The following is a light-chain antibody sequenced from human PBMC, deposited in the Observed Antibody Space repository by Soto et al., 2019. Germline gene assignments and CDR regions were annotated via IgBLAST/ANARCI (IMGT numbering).Light chain of an antibody. CDR3: QQYNNWPLT. CDR2: GAS. J-gene: IGKJ1*01. Sequence: EIVMTQSPATLSVSPGERATLSCRASQSVNNNLAWYQQKPGQAPRLLIYGASTRATGIPARFSGSGSGTKFTLTISSLQSEDFAVYYCQQYNNWPLTFGQGTKV. CDR1: QSVNNN. V-gene: IGKV3-15*01.